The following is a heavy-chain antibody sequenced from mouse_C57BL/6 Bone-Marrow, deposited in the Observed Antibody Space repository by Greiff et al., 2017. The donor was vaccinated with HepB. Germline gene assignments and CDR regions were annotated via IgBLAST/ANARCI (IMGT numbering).Heavy chain of an antibody. D-gene: IGHD2-3*01. CDR1: GFTFSDYG. CDR2: ISSGSSTI. J-gene: IGHJ4*01. Sequence: EVQRVESGGGLVKPGGSLKLSCAASGFTFSDYGMHWVRQAPEKGLEWVAYISSGSSTIYYADTVKGRFTISRDNAKSTLLLQMTSLRSEDTAMYYCARGWLYAMDYWGQGTSVTVSS. V-gene: IGHV5-17*01. CDR3: ARGWLYAMDY.